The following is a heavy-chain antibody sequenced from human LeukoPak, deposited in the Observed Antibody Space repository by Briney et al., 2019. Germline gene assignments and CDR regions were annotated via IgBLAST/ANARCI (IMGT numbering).Heavy chain of an antibody. Sequence: ASVKVSCKASGYTFTGSYMHWVRQAPGQRLEWIPWTNPNTAGTNYAQKFQGRVTMTRVTSISTAYMELSRLRSDDTAVYYCARDPWEYCSGGSCYPFDYWGQGTLVTVSS. CDR2: TNPNTAGT. V-gene: IGHV1-2*02. CDR3: ARDPWEYCSGGSCYPFDY. D-gene: IGHD2-15*01. J-gene: IGHJ4*02. CDR1: GYTFTGSY.